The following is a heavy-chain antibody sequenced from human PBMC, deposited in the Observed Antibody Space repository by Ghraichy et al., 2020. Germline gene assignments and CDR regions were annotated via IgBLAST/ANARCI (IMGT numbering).Heavy chain of an antibody. J-gene: IGHJ6*02. CDR3: AKDSGYDSSGYLYYYYGMDV. Sequence: GGSLRLSCAASGFTFSTYAMSWVRQAPGKGLEWVSAISGGGGTTYYADSVKGRFTISRDNSKNTLYLQMNSLRAEDTAVYYCAKDSGYDSSGYLYYYYGMDVWGQGTTVTVSS. CDR1: GFTFSTYA. D-gene: IGHD3-22*01. V-gene: IGHV3-23*01. CDR2: ISGGGGTT.